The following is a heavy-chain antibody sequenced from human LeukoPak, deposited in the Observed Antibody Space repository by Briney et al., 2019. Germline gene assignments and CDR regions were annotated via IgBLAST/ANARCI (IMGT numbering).Heavy chain of an antibody. CDR3: ARGYDFWSAPDAFDI. J-gene: IGHJ3*02. Sequence: ASVKLSCKSSGYTFTGYYLHWVRQAPGQGLEWMGWINPNTGGTTYAEKVQGRVTMTRDTSISTAYMELNRLRSDDTAMYFCARGYDFWSAPDAFDIWGQGTMVTVSS. V-gene: IGHV1-2*02. CDR1: GYTFTGYY. D-gene: IGHD3-3*01. CDR2: INPNTGGT.